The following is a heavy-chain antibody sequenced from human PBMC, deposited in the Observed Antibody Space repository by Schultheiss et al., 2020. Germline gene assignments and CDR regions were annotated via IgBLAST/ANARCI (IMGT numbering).Heavy chain of an antibody. CDR2: IYTSGST. CDR1: GGSISSGGYY. Sequence: SETLSLTCTVSGGSISSGGYYWSWIRQPAGKGLEWIGRIYTSGSTNYNPSLKSRVTISVDTSKNQFSLKLSSVTAADTAVYYCASRPRGRGGFDPWGQGTLVTVSS. J-gene: IGHJ5*02. V-gene: IGHV4-61*02. D-gene: IGHD1-26*01. CDR3: ASRPRGRGGFDP.